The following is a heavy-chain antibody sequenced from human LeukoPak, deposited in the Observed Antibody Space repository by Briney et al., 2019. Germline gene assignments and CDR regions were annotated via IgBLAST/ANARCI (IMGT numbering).Heavy chain of an antibody. V-gene: IGHV3-53*01. CDR1: GFTVSSNY. CDR2: IYSGGST. CDR3: TRCEEPQKYQNFDY. Sequence: GGSLRLSCAASGFTVSSNYMSWVRQAPGKGLEWVSVIYSGGSTYYADSVKGRFTISRDNSKNTLYLQMNSLRAEDTAVYYCTRCEEPQKYQNFDYWGQGTLVTVSS. D-gene: IGHD2-2*01. J-gene: IGHJ4*02.